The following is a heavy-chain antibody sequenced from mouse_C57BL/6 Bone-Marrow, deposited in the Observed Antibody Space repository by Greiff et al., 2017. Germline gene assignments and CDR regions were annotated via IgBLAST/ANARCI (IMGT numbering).Heavy chain of an antibody. CDR1: EFTFSSYT. Sequence: EVKLVESGGGLVKPGGSLKLSCAASEFTFSSYTMSWVRQTPEKRLEWVATISGGGGNTYYPDSVKGRFTISRDNAKNTLYLQMSSLRSEDTALYYCARRAYGSSSWYFDVWGTGTTVTVSS. D-gene: IGHD1-1*01. V-gene: IGHV5-9*01. J-gene: IGHJ1*03. CDR2: ISGGGGNT. CDR3: ARRAYGSSSWYFDV.